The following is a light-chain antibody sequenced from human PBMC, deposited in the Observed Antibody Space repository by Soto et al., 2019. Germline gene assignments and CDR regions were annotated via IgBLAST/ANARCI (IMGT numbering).Light chain of an antibody. Sequence: MTQSPVTLSVSPGERANLSCRASQFIGSNLAWYQQKPAQPPRLLIYDASTRATGIPARFSGSGSGSEFTLTISSLQSEDFAVYYCQRYNNWPPLTFGGGTKVDIK. CDR2: DAS. J-gene: IGKJ4*01. CDR1: QFIGSN. CDR3: QRYNNWPPLT. V-gene: IGKV3-15*01.